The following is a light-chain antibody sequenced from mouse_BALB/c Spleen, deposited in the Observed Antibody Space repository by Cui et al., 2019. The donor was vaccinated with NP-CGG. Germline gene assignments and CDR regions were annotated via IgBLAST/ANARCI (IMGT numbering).Light chain of an antibody. V-gene: IGLV1*01. CDR3: ALWYSNHWV. Sequence: ASVSHASALTTSPGETVTLTCRSSTGTVTTNNYANWVQEKPDHLFTGLIGGTNNRAPGVPARFSGSLIGDKAALTITGAQTEDEAIYFCALWYSNHWVFGGGTKLTIL. CDR1: TGTVTTNNY. CDR2: GTN. J-gene: IGLJ1*01.